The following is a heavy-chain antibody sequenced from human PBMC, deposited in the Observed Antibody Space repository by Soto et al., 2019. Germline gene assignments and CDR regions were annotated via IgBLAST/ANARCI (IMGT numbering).Heavy chain of an antibody. V-gene: IGHV4-59*12. CDR3: ARERPDGARLAP. CDR1: GGSISSYY. J-gene: IGHJ5*02. CDR2: IYYSGST. Sequence: SETLSLTCTVSGGSISSYYWSWIRQPPGKGLEWIGYIYYSGSTNYNPSLKSRVTISVDTSKSQFSLKLSSVTAADTAVYYCARERPDGARLAPWGQGTLVTVSS. D-gene: IGHD6-6*01.